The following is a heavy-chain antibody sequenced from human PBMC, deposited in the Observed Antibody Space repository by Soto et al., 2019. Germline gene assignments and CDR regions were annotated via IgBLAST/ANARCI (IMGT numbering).Heavy chain of an antibody. CDR3: ARRYGYAFDI. CDR2: IYNSVIT. CDR1: GASVSSGNQY. V-gene: IGHV4-61*01. Sequence: PSETLSLTCTVSGASVSSGNQYWSWIRQPPGKRLEWIGFIYNSVITNYSPSLKSRVSISADTSRNQFSLKLSSVTAADTAVYYCARRYGYAFDIWGQGTMVTVSS. J-gene: IGHJ3*02. D-gene: IGHD4-17*01.